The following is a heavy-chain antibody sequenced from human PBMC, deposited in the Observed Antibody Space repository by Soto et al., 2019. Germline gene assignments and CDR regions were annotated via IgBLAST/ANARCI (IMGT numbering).Heavy chain of an antibody. V-gene: IGHV5-51*01. CDR1: GYTFTIYW. CDR3: ARPANTVADHFDL. CDR2: IYPSDSDT. J-gene: IGHJ4*02. Sequence: KISCQVSGYTFTIYWIGWVRQMPGKGLEWMGIIYPSDSDTRYSPSFQGQVTISADQSINTAYLQWDSLKAPDTAIYYCARPANTVADHFDLWGQGTPVTVSS. D-gene: IGHD4-17*01.